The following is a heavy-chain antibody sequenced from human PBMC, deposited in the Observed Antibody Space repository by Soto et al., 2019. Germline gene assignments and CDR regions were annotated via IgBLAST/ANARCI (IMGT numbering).Heavy chain of an antibody. J-gene: IGHJ6*02. Sequence: VKVSCKASGGTFSSYAISWVRQAPGQGLEWMGGIIPIFGTANYAQKFQGRVTITADESTSTAYMELSSLRSEDTAVYYCARSNTAMVHYYCDRIDFSGQGTTVTVS. CDR2: IIPIFGTA. CDR3: ARSNTAMVHYYCDRIDF. CDR1: GGTFSSYA. D-gene: IGHD5-18*01. V-gene: IGHV1-69*13.